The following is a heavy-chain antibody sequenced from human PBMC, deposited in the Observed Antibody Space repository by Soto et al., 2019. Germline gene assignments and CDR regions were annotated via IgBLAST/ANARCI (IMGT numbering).Heavy chain of an antibody. CDR3: AKAWWGLIYRAAPFDP. CDR1: GFTFSSYA. J-gene: IGHJ5*02. Sequence: EVQLLESGGGLVQPGGSLRLSCAASGFTFSSYAMSWVRQAPGKGLEWVSAISGSGGSTYYADSVKGRFTISRDNSKNRLYLQMNSLRAEDTAVYYCAKAWWGLIYRAAPFDPWGQGTLVTVSS. CDR2: ISGSGGST. V-gene: IGHV3-23*01. D-gene: IGHD6-6*01.